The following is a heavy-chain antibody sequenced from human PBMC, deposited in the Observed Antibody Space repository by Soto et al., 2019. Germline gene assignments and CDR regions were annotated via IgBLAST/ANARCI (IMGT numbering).Heavy chain of an antibody. CDR2: IIPIFGTA. V-gene: IGHV1-69*12. D-gene: IGHD3-22*01. CDR1: GGTFSSYA. CDR3: APWDSSGYYMDWFDP. Sequence: QVQLVQSGAEVKKPGSSVKVSCKASGGTFSSYAISWVRQAPGQGLEWMGGIIPIFGTANYAQKFQGRVTIPADESTSTAYMELSSLRSEDTAVYYCAPWDSSGYYMDWFDPWGQGTLVTVSS. J-gene: IGHJ5*02.